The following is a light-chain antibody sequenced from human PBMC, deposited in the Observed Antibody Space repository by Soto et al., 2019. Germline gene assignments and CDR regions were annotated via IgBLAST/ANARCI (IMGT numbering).Light chain of an antibody. CDR2: DAS. CDR1: QSVSSY. Sequence: EIVLTQSPATLSLSPGERATLSCRASQSVSSYLAWYQQKPGQAPRLLIYDASNRATGIPDRFSGSGSGTDFTLTISRLEPEDFAVYFCQQYSNSPQTFGQGTKVDNK. V-gene: IGKV3-11*01. CDR3: QQYSNSPQT. J-gene: IGKJ1*01.